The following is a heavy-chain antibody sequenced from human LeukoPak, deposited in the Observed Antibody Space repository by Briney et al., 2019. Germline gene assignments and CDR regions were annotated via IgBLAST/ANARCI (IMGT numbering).Heavy chain of an antibody. J-gene: IGHJ4*02. CDR2: INSDGSST. V-gene: IGHV3-74*01. Sequence: PGGSLRLSCEASGFTFNNYVMTWVRQAPGKGLVWVSRINSDGSSTSYADSVKGRFTISRDNAKNTLYLQMNSLRAEDTAVYYCARDYYGSADYWGQGTLVTVSS. CDR3: ARDYYGSADY. CDR1: GFTFNNYV. D-gene: IGHD3-10*01.